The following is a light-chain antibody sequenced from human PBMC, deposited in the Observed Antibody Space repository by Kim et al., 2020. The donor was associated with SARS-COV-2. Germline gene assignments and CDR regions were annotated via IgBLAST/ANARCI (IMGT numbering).Light chain of an antibody. CDR2: QEN. Sequence: VSGSPGPTASITCAGDKCGDKSVWWYQQRPDQSPVLVIDQENSRPSGIPERFSGSNSGNTATLTISGTHAMDEADYYCQACDTTVVFGGGTQLTVL. CDR1: KCGDKS. J-gene: IGLJ2*01. CDR3: QACDTTVV. V-gene: IGLV3-1*01.